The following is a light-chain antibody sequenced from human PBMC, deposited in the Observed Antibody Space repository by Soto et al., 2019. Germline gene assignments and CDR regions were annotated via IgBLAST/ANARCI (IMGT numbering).Light chain of an antibody. V-gene: IGLV4-60*02. J-gene: IGLJ2*01. CDR1: SGHSSYI. Sequence: QAVVTQSSSASASLGSSVKLTCTLSSGHSSYIIAWHQQQPGKAPRYLMKLEGSGSYNKGSGVPDRFSGSSSGADRYLTISNLQFEDEADYYCETWDINTHVVFGGGTQLTVL. CDR2: LEGSGSY. CDR3: ETWDINTHVV.